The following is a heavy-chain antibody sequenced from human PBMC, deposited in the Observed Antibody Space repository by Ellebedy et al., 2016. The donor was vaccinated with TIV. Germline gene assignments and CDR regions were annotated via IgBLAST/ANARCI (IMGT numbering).Heavy chain of an antibody. Sequence: FTFRRDNSKNSLSLQMNSLRAEDTAVYYCARARTAYNGEWYFDYWGQGTLVTVSS. CDR3: ARARTAYNGEWYFDY. D-gene: IGHD3-10*01. J-gene: IGHJ4*02. V-gene: IGHV3-7*04.